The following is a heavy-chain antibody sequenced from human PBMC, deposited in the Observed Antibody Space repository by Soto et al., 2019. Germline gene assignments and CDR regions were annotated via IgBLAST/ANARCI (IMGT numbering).Heavy chain of an antibody. CDR2: MNPNSGNT. Sequence: ASVKVSCKASGYTFTSYDINWVRQAPGQGLEWMGWMNPNSGNTGYAQKFQGRVTMTRNTSISTAYMELSSLRSEDTAVYYCARALMGYCSGGSCLWGQGTLVTVSS. CDR1: GYTFTSYD. D-gene: IGHD2-15*01. CDR3: ARALMGYCSGGSCL. J-gene: IGHJ4*02. V-gene: IGHV1-8*01.